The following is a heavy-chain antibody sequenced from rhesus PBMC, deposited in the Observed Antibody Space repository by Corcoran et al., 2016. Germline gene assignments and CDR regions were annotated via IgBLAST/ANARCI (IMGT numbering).Heavy chain of an antibody. CDR2: IRRKAYGGTA. Sequence: EVQLVESGGGLVQPGGSLRVSCAASGFTFSNHYMYWVRQAPGKGLEWVGFIRRKAYGGTAKYAAAVKGGFTISRDDSKSIAYLQMSSLKTEDTAVYYCTRSYYDSGYPGGSLDVWGRGVLVTVSS. D-gene: IGHD3-28*01. CDR3: TRSYYDSGYPGGSLDV. J-gene: IGHJ5-2*02. V-gene: IGHV3-6*01. CDR1: GFTFSNHY.